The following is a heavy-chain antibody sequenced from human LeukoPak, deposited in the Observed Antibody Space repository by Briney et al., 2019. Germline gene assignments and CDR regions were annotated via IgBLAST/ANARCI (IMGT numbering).Heavy chain of an antibody. CDR1: GYPFTSYG. D-gene: IGHD3-10*01. J-gene: IGHJ6*02. CDR2: ISAYNGNT. V-gene: IGHV1-18*01. Sequence: ASVKVSCKASGYPFTSYGISWVRQAPGRGLEWMAWISAYNGNTHYAQNLQGRVTMTTDTSTSTAYMELRSLRSDDTAVYYCARDSHAVRGAMDVWGQGTTVTVSS. CDR3: ARDSHAVRGAMDV.